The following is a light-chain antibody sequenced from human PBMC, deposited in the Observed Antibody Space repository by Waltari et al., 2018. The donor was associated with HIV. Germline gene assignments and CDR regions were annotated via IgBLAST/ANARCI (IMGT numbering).Light chain of an antibody. Sequence: QSVLTQPPSASGTPGQSVTISCSGSGSNIGSNSVSWYQHLPGTTPNLLIYMNNQRPAGVPDRFSGSKSGTSASLAISGLRSGDEADYYCAAWDDSLSGPVFGGGTKVTVL. CDR3: AAWDDSLSGPV. J-gene: IGLJ3*02. CDR2: MNN. CDR1: GSNIGSNS. V-gene: IGLV1-47*01.